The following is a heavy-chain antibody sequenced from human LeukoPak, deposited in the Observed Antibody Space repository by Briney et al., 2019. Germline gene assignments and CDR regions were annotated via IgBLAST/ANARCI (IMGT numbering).Heavy chain of an antibody. CDR2: ISSSSSYT. CDR3: ATGNTAGAFDY. CDR1: GFTFSDYY. J-gene: IGHJ4*02. Sequence: RPGGSLRLSCAASGFTFSDYYMSWIRQAPGKGLEWVSYISSSSSYTNYADSVKGRFTISRDNAKYSLYLQMSSLRAEDTAVYYCATGNTAGAFDYWGQGTLVTVSS. V-gene: IGHV3-11*06. D-gene: IGHD5-18*01.